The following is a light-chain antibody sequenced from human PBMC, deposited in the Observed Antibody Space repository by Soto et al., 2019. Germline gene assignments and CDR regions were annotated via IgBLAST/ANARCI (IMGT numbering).Light chain of an antibody. CDR2: DAS. CDR1: QSISSNS. V-gene: IGKV3-20*01. J-gene: IGKJ1*01. Sequence: EVVLTQSPGTLSLSPGERATLSCRASQSISSNSLAWYQQKPGQPPRLLIYDASRRDTGIPDRFSGSGSGTDFTLTISRLEPEDFAVYYCQQYGRSLTWTFGQGTKVEIK. CDR3: QQYGRSLTWT.